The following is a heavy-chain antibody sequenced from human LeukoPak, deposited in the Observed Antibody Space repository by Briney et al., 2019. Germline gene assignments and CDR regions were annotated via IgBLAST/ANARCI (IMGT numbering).Heavy chain of an antibody. CDR3: AREGPDSRITIFGVATNNAFDI. V-gene: IGHV4-39*02. D-gene: IGHD3-3*01. CDR2: IYYSGST. J-gene: IGHJ3*02. Sequence: SETLSLTCTVSGGSITSSTYYWGWIRQPPGKGLEWIGSIYYSGSTYYNPSLKSRVIISVDTSKNQFSLRLSSVTAADTAVYYCAREGPDSRITIFGVATNNAFDIWGQGTMVTVSS. CDR1: GGSITSSTYY.